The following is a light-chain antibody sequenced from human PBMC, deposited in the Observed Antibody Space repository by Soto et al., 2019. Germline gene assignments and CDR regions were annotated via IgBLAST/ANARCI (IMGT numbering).Light chain of an antibody. CDR1: SSDVGGHKY. J-gene: IGLJ1*01. CDR3: SSYTSSSTYV. CDR2: EVN. V-gene: IGLV2-14*01. Sequence: QSALTQPASVSASPGQSITISCSGTSSDVGGHKYVSWYQHNPGKAPKLLIYEVNNRPSGVSNRFSGSKSGNTASLTISGLQDEDEADYYCSSYTSSSTYVFGSGTKLTVL.